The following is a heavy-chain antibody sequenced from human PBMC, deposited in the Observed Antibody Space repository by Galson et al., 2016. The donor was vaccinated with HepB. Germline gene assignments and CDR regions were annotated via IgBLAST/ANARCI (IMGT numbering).Heavy chain of an antibody. J-gene: IGHJ4*02. CDR1: GFTFGSSW. CDR3: ARGRQRRTRGSWGSYDS. CDR2: IYHPGNT. D-gene: IGHD6-13*01. Sequence: SLRLSCAASGFTFGSSWMSWVRQPPGKGLEWIGEIYHPGNTNYNPSLKSRVTISVDTSENQFSLRLSSVTDADTAVYFCARGRQRRTRGSWGSYDSWGQGMLVTVSS. V-gene: IGHV4-4*01.